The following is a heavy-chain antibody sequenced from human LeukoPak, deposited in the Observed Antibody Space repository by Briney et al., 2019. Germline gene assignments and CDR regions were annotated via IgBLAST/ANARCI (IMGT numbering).Heavy chain of an antibody. D-gene: IGHD3-10*01. J-gene: IGHJ5*02. Sequence: SVTVSFKASGGTFSSYAISWVRQAPGQGLEWMGRIIPIFGIANYAQKFQGRVTITADKSTSTAYMELSSLRSEDTAVYYCARDLGYGSGSYFPNWFDPWGQGTLVTVSS. V-gene: IGHV1-69*04. CDR1: GGTFSSYA. CDR3: ARDLGYGSGSYFPNWFDP. CDR2: IIPIFGIA.